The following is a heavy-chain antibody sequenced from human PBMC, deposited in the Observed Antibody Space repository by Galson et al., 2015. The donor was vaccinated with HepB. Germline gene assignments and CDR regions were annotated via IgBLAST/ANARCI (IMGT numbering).Heavy chain of an antibody. D-gene: IGHD6-19*01. J-gene: IGHJ6*02. V-gene: IGHV7-4-1*02. Sequence: SVKVSCKASGYTFTSYVINWVRQAPGQGLEWMGGINTNTGTPTYAQGFTGRFVFSLDTSVSTAYLQISSLKTEDTAVYYCARVTSIYDFSSRAYSYYHYGMDAWGQGTTVAVSS. CDR2: INTNTGTP. CDR1: GYTFTSYV. CDR3: ARVTSIYDFSSRAYSYYHYGMDA.